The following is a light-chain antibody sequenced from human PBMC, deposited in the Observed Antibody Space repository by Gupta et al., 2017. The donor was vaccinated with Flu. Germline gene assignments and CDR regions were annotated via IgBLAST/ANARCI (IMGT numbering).Light chain of an antibody. CDR2: AAS. Sequence: DIQMTQSPSSLSASVGDRVTITCRASQSISSYLNWYQQKPGKAPKLLIYAASSLQSGVPSRFSGSGSGTDFTLTISSLQPEDFATYYCQESHSTPPTFSQGTKVEIK. CDR3: QESHSTPPT. CDR1: QSISSY. V-gene: IGKV1-39*01. J-gene: IGKJ1*01.